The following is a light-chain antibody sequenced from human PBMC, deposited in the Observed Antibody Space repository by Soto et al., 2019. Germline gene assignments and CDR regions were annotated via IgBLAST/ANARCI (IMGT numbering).Light chain of an antibody. CDR3: GTWDSSLSAYV. Sequence: QPVLTQPPSVSAAPGEKVTTSCSGRSANIGNNYVSWYQQLPGTAPTLLIYVNNKRPSGIPDRFSDSKSGTTATLATTGLQPGDDADYYFGTWDSSLSAYVFGTGTKLTVL. J-gene: IGLJ1*01. CDR1: SANIGNNY. CDR2: VNN. V-gene: IGLV1-51*01.